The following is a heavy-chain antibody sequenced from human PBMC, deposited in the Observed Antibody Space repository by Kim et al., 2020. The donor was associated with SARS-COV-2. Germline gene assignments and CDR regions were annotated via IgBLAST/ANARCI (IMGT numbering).Heavy chain of an antibody. D-gene: IGHD4-17*01. CDR1: GYTFTSYA. V-gene: IGHV7-4-1*02. CDR2: INTNTGNP. J-gene: IGHJ6*02. CDR3: ARVRMDYGDYFYYYGMDV. Sequence: ASVKVSCKASGYTFTSYAMNWVRQAPGQGLEWMGWINTNTGNPTYAQGFTGRFVFSLDTSVSTAYLQIRSLKAEDTAVSYCARVRMDYGDYFYYYGMDVWGQGTTLTVSS.